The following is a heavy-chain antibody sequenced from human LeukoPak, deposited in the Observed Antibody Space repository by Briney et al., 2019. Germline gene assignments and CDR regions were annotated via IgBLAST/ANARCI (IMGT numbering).Heavy chain of an antibody. CDR1: GGTFSGYA. V-gene: IGHV1-69*13. CDR2: IIPIFGTA. CDR3: ARERGRYDYVWGSYRYTQRALFDY. D-gene: IGHD3-16*02. Sequence: SVKVSCKASGGTFSGYAISWVRQAPGQGLEWMGGIIPIFGTANYAQKFQGRVTITADESTSTAYMELSSLRSEDTAVYYCARERGRYDYVWGSYRYTQRALFDYWGQGTLVTVSS. J-gene: IGHJ4*02.